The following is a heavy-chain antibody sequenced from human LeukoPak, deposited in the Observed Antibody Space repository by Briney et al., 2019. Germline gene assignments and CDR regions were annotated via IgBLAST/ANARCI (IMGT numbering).Heavy chain of an antibody. D-gene: IGHD6-13*01. J-gene: IGHJ4*02. CDR1: GFTFSSYS. CDR3: ARDTYSSSWSPDVFDY. V-gene: IGHV3-21*01. Sequence: GGSLRLSCAASGFTFSSYSMNWVRQAPGKGLEWVSSISSSSSYIYYADSVKGRFTISRDNAKNSLYLQMNSLRAEDTAVYYCARDTYSSSWSPDVFDYWGQGTLVTASS. CDR2: ISSSSSYI.